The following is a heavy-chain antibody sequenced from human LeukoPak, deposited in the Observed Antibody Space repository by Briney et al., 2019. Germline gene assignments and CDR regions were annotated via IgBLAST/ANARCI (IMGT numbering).Heavy chain of an antibody. D-gene: IGHD5/OR15-5a*01. V-gene: IGHV3-23*01. Sequence: PGGSLRLSCAASGFTFSSYAMIWFLQAPGKELQWVSAISGSGGSTCSADSVKGRFTISRDNSKNKLYLQKNSLRAEDTAVYYCAKEVPLYASPMRWFAPWGQGALVTVSS. CDR1: GFTFSSYA. CDR3: AKEVPLYASPMRWFAP. J-gene: IGHJ5*02. CDR2: ISGSGGST.